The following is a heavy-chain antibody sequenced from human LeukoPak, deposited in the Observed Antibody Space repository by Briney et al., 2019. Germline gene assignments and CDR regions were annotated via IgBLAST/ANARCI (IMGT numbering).Heavy chain of an antibody. CDR3: ARGPGGSYPRWFDP. Sequence: GGSLRLSCAASGFTFSSYSMNWVRQAPGKGLEWVSYISSSSSTIYYADSVKGRFTISRDNAKNSLYLQMNSLRAEDTAVYYCARGPGGSYPRWFDPWGQGTLVTVSS. CDR1: GFTFSSYS. J-gene: IGHJ5*02. V-gene: IGHV3-48*01. D-gene: IGHD1-26*01. CDR2: ISSSSSTI.